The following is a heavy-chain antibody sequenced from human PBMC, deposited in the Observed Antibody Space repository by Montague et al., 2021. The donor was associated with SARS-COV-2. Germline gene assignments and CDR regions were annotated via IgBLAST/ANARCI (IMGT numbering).Heavy chain of an antibody. CDR3: ARHFPSGYTFGPDAFDL. J-gene: IGHJ3*01. D-gene: IGHD5-18*01. CDR2: VYYTGSN. V-gene: IGHV4-39*01. CDR1: GGSINSTTYY. Sequence: SETLSLTCTVSGGSINSTTYYWAWIRQPPGKGLEWIGSVYYTGSNYYNPSLQSRGTMSVDTSKKQFSLKLSSVTAADTGVYYCARHFPSGYTFGPDAFDLWGQGTMVTVSS.